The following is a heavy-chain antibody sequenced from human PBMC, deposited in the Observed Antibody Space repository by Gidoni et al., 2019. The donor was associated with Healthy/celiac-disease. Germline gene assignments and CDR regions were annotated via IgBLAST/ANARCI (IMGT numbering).Heavy chain of an antibody. Sequence: QLQLQESGPGLVKPSETLSLTCPVSGGSISSSSYYWGWIRQPPGKGLEWIGSIYYSGSTYYNPSLKSRVTISVDTSKNQFSLKLSSVTAGDTAVYYCARHLSYYFDYWGQGTLVTVSS. CDR3: ARHLSYYFDY. CDR1: GGSISSSSYY. V-gene: IGHV4-39*01. J-gene: IGHJ4*02. CDR2: IYYSGST.